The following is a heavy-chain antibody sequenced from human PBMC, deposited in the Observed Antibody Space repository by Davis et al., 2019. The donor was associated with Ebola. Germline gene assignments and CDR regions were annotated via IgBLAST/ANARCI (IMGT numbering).Heavy chain of an antibody. Sequence: SGPTLVKPTPTLTLTCTFSGFSLSTSGVGVGWIRQPPGKALEWLALLYWDDDKRYSPSLKSRLTITKDTSKNQVVLTMTNMDPVDTATYYCAPIGVYDSSGYYRYYFDYWGQGTLVTVSS. D-gene: IGHD3-22*01. CDR1: GFSLSTSGVG. J-gene: IGHJ4*02. CDR3: APIGVYDSSGYYRYYFDY. CDR2: LYWDDDK. V-gene: IGHV2-5*02.